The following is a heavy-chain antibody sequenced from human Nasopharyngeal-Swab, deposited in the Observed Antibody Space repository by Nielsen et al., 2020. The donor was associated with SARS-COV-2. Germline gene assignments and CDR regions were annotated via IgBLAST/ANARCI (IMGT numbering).Heavy chain of an antibody. CDR1: GFIFSSYT. J-gene: IGHJ4*02. D-gene: IGHD3-16*02. CDR2: ISGGGST. Sequence: GVSLRLSCVGSGFIFSSYTMHWVRQAPGKGLEWVSAISGGGSTFYAESVRGRFTVSRENFRKTLSLEMNSLRVEDTALYYCASEVGGSYRDFDYWGQGTLVTVSS. V-gene: IGHV3-23*01. CDR3: ASEVGGSYRDFDY.